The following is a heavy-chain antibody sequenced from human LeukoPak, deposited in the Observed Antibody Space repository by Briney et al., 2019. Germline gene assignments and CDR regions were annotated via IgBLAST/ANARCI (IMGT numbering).Heavy chain of an antibody. V-gene: IGHV4-59*01. J-gene: IGHJ6*02. CDR1: GGSISSYY. CDR3: ARSGEGYYYGMDV. Sequence: PSETLSLTCTVSGGSISSYYWSWIRQPPGKGLEWIGYIYYSGSTNYNPSLKSRVTISVDTSKNQSSLKLSSVTAADTAVYYCARSGEGYYYGMDVWGQGTTVTVSS. CDR2: IYYSGST. D-gene: IGHD2-15*01.